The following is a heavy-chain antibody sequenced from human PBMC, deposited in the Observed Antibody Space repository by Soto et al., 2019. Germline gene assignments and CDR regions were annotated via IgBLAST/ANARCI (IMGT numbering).Heavy chain of an antibody. CDR2: IHYSGST. D-gene: IGHD2-21*02. CDR1: GGSISSGGYY. CDR3: AGSGDNPLNWFDP. J-gene: IGHJ5*02. Sequence: SETLSLTCTVSGGSISSGGYYWSWIRQHPGKGLEWIGYIHYSGSTYYNPSLKSRVTISVDTSKNQFSLKLSSVTAADTAVYYWAGSGDNPLNWFDPWGQGTLVTVSS. V-gene: IGHV4-31*03.